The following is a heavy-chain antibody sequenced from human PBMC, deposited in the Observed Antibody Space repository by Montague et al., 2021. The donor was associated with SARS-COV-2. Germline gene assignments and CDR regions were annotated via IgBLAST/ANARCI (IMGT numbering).Heavy chain of an antibody. Sequence: SETLSLTCSVSGGPIGGYYWSWILQYPGEGLEWIGYIYYRGGTIYNPSLKSRVIISVDTSKSQFSLKLSSVTAADTAVYYCARERFIAGGRLPHGFDAWGQGTLVTVSS. D-gene: IGHD6-13*01. CDR2: IYYRGGT. CDR3: ARERFIAGGRLPHGFDA. V-gene: IGHV4-59*01. J-gene: IGHJ5*02. CDR1: GGPIGGYY.